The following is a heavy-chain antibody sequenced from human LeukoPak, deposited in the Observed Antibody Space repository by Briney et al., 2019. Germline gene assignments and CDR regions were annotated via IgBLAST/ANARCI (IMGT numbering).Heavy chain of an antibody. CDR1: GDTFTGYY. V-gene: IGHV1-2*02. CDR3: ARDLGAGAGVKNYYYMDV. Sequence: ASVKVSCEASGDTFTGYYMHWVRQDPGQGLEWMGWIYPNSGGTNYAQKFQGRVTRTRDTSISTAYTELSTLRSDDTAVYYCARDLGAGAGVKNYYYMDVWGKGTTVTVSS. J-gene: IGHJ6*03. CDR2: IYPNSGGT. D-gene: IGHD6-13*01.